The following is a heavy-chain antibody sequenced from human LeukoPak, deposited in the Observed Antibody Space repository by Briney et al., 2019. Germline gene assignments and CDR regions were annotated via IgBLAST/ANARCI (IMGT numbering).Heavy chain of an antibody. CDR3: ARTAMASIADYFDY. J-gene: IGHJ4*02. CDR2: IHYSGST. Sequence: SETLSLTCTVSSGFVSGHYWSWIRQPPGKGLEWIGYIHYSGSTNSNPSLKSRVTLSIDTSKNQFSLELRSVTAADTAVFYCARTAMASIADYFDYWGQGLMVTVSS. CDR1: SGFVSGHY. D-gene: IGHD5-24*01. V-gene: IGHV4-59*02.